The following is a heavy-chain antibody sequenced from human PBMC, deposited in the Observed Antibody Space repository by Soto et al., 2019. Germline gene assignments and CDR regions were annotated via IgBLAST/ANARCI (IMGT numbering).Heavy chain of an antibody. D-gene: IGHD6-6*01. J-gene: IGHJ6*02. CDR3: AKDRFLYSSSSFGYGMDV. CDR2: ISYDGSFK. CDR1: EFTFSNYD. Sequence: QVQLVESGGGVVQPGRSLRLSCAASEFTFSNYDMHWVRQAPGKGLEWVAVISYDGSFKSYTDFVKGRFTISRDNSKNTLYLQMNSLRAEDTAVYYCAKDRFLYSSSSFGYGMDVWGQGTTVTVSS. V-gene: IGHV3-30*18.